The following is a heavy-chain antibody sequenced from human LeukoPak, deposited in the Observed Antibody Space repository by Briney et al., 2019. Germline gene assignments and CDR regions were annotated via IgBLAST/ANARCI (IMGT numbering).Heavy chain of an antibody. CDR1: GGSISGYY. D-gene: IGHD1-14*01. CDR3: VRANHFEY. J-gene: IGHJ4*02. V-gene: IGHV4-59*01. Sequence: SETLSLTCTVSGGSISGYYWSWFRQPPGKGLEWIVDIYYSGSTNYNPTLQSRLTISVDTSKNQLSQNLSSVTAADTAVYYCVRANHFEYWGQGTLVTVSS. CDR2: IYYSGST.